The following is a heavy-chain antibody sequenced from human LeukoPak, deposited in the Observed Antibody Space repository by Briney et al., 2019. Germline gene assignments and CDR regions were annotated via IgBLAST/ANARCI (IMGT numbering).Heavy chain of an antibody. V-gene: IGHV1-2*02. D-gene: IGHD1-14*01. CDR1: GYTFTGYY. CDR3: ARANQNYFDY. Sequence: GASAKVSCKTSGYTFTGYYMRWVRQAPGQGLEWMGWIVPNNGGTNYAQKFQGRVTMTRDTSISTAFMELSRLTSDDTAIYYCARANQNYFDYWGQGALVTVSS. CDR2: IVPNNGGT. J-gene: IGHJ4*02.